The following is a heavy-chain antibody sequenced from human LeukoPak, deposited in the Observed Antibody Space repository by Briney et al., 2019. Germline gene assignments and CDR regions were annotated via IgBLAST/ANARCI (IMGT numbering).Heavy chain of an antibody. V-gene: IGHV5-51*01. CDR2: IYPGDSDT. D-gene: IGHD6-13*01. J-gene: IGHJ4*02. Sequence: GESLKISCKGSGYSFTSYWIGCVRQMPWKGLEWMGIIYPGDSDTRYSPSFQGQVTISADKSISTAYLQWSSLKASDTAMYYCARRPYSSSWYYFDYWGQGTLVTVSS. CDR1: GYSFTSYW. CDR3: ARRPYSSSWYYFDY.